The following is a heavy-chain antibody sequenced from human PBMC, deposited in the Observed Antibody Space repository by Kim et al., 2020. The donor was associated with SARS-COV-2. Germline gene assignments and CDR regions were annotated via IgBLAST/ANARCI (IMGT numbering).Heavy chain of an antibody. Sequence: PTYAQGFTGRFVFSLDTSVSTAYLQISSLKAEDTAVYYCARGRYSHAIDYWGQGTLVTVSS. CDR2: P. J-gene: IGHJ4*02. CDR3: ARGRYSHAIDY. V-gene: IGHV7-4-1*02. D-gene: IGHD6-13*01.